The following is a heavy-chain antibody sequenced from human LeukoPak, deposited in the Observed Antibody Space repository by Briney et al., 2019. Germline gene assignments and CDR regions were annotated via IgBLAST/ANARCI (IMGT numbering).Heavy chain of an antibody. D-gene: IGHD3-22*01. Sequence: ASVKVSCKVSGYTLTELSMHWVRQAPGKGLEWMGGFDPEDGETIYAQKFQGRVTITADKSTSTAYMELSSLRSEDTAVYYCARGARDSSGYYYYYMDVWGKGTTVTVSS. V-gene: IGHV1-24*01. CDR2: FDPEDGET. CDR1: GYTLTELS. J-gene: IGHJ6*03. CDR3: ARGARDSSGYYYYYMDV.